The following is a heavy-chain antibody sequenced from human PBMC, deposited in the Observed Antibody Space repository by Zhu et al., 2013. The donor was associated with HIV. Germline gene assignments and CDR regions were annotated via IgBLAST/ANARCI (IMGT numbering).Heavy chain of an antibody. Sequence: QVQLVQSGAEVKKPGSSVKVSCKSSGGIFSSHAISWVRQAPGQGLEWMGGIIPKSGIPSYSQKFQGRATIIADESTTTVDLELSGLTSEDTAVYYCARGAESGVTSNFDNWGQGTLVTVSS. CDR3: ARGAESGVTSNFDN. V-gene: IGHV1-69*01. CDR1: GGIFSSHA. CDR2: IIPKSGIP. J-gene: IGHJ4*02. D-gene: IGHD3-10*01.